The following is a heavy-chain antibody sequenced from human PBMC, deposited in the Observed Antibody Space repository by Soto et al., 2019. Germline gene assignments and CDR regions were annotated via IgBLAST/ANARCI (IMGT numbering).Heavy chain of an antibody. Sequence: SETLSLTCAVSGYSISSSNWWGWIRQPPGKGLEWIGYIYYSGSTYYNPSLKSRVTMSVDTSKNQFSLKLSSVTAVDTAVYYCARTNYDFWSGYPTYYFDYWGQGTLVTVSS. J-gene: IGHJ4*02. D-gene: IGHD3-3*01. CDR2: IYYSGST. CDR1: GYSISSSNW. V-gene: IGHV4-28*01. CDR3: ARTNYDFWSGYPTYYFDY.